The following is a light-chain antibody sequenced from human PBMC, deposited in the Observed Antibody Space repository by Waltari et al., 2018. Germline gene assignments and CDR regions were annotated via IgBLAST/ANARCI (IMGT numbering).Light chain of an antibody. Sequence: EIVLTQSPGTLSLSPGERAPLSCRASQSVSSSYLAWYQQKPGQAPRLLIYGASSRATGIPDRFSGSGSGTDFTLTISRLEPEEFAVYYCQQYGSSPRLTFGGGTKVEIK. CDR1: QSVSSSY. J-gene: IGKJ4*01. CDR2: GAS. V-gene: IGKV3-20*01. CDR3: QQYGSSPRLT.